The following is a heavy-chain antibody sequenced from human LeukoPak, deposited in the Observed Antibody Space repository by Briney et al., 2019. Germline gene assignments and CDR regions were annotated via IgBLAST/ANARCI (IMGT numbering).Heavy chain of an antibody. V-gene: IGHV3-7*01. D-gene: IGHD2-15*01. Sequence: GGSLRLSCAASGFTFDDYGMSWVRQAPGKGLEWVANIHQHGSEKYYVDSVKGRFTISRDNAENSVYLQMNSLRAEDTAVYYCTRDNGYCSGGTCLHYYMDVWGKGTTVTISS. CDR2: IHQHGSEK. CDR1: GFTFDDYG. J-gene: IGHJ6*03. CDR3: TRDNGYCSGGTCLHYYMDV.